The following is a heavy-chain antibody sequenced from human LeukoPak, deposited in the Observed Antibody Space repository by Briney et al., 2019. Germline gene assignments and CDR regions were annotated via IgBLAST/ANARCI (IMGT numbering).Heavy chain of an antibody. CDR2: INHSGST. V-gene: IGHV4-34*01. CDR1: GGSFSGYY. J-gene: IGHJ3*02. D-gene: IGHD2-15*01. Sequence: SETLSLTCAVYGGSFSGYYWSWIRQPPGKGLEWIGEINHSGSTNYNPSLKSRVTISVDTSKNQFSLKLSSVTAADTATYYCARNLLRGESGSWFEAFDIWGQGTMVTVSS. CDR3: ARNLLRGESGSWFEAFDI.